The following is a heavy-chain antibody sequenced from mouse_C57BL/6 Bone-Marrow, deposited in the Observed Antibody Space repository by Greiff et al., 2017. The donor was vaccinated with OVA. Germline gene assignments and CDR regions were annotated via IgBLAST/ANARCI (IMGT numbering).Heavy chain of an antibody. CDR3: ARERVTTEDWYFDV. Sequence: QVQLQQPGTELVKPGASVKLSCKASGYTFTSYWMHWVKQRPGQGLEWIGNINPSNGGTNYNEKFKSKATLTVDKSSSTAYMQLSSLTSEDSAVYYCARERVTTEDWYFDVWGTGTTVTVSS. D-gene: IGHD1-1*01. CDR2: INPSNGGT. J-gene: IGHJ1*03. CDR1: GYTFTSYW. V-gene: IGHV1-53*01.